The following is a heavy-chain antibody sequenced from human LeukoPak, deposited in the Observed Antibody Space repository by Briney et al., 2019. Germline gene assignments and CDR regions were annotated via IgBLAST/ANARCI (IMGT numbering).Heavy chain of an antibody. Sequence: GESLKISCKGSGSSFTSYWIGWVRQMPGKGLEWMGIIYPGDSDTRYSPSFQGQVTISADKSISTAYLQWSSLKASDTAMYYCARSPKDGYNPDAFDIWGQGTMVTVSS. D-gene: IGHD5-24*01. V-gene: IGHV5-51*01. CDR1: GSSFTSYW. J-gene: IGHJ3*02. CDR2: IYPGDSDT. CDR3: ARSPKDGYNPDAFDI.